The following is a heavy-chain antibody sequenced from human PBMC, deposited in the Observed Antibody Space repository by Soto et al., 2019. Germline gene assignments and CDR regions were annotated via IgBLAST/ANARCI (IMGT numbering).Heavy chain of an antibody. CDR1: GYTFTGYY. CDR2: INPNSGGT. J-gene: IGHJ6*02. V-gene: IGHV1-2*04. CDR3: ARDFDVAAAGYYYYGMDV. Sequence: ASVKVSCKASGYTFTGYYMHWVRQAPGQGLEWMGWINPNSGGTNYAQKFQGWVTMTRDTSISTAYMELSRLRSDDTAVYYCARDFDVAAAGYYYYGMDVWGQGTTVTVSS. D-gene: IGHD6-13*01.